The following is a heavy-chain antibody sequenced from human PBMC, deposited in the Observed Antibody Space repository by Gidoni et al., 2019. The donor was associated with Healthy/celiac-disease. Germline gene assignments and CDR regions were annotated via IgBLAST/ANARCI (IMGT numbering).Heavy chain of an antibody. CDR2: ISWNSGSI. J-gene: IGHJ6*02. CDR1: GFTLVDYA. V-gene: IGHV3-9*01. Sequence: EVQLLESGGGLVQPGRSLRLSCSASGFTLVDYAMHWVRHAPGKGLEWVSGISWNSGSIGYADSVKGRFTISRDNDKNSLYLQMNSLRAEDTALYYCAKDMNPYYYYGMDVWGQGTTVTVSS. CDR3: AKDMNPYYYYGMDV.